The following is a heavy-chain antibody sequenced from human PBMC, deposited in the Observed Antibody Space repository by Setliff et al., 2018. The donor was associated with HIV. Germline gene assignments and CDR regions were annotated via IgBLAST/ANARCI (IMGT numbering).Heavy chain of an antibody. CDR1: GYTFTFYY. CDR2: IIPILGVA. Sequence: SVKVSCKASGYTFTFYYMHWVRQAPGQGLDWMGRIIPILGVANYAQRFQGKVTITADKSTSTAYMELTSLRFDDTAMYYCVRGVQSPPHYSYYYMDVWGEGTMVTAP. J-gene: IGHJ6*03. V-gene: IGHV1-69*04. D-gene: IGHD3-3*01. CDR3: VRGVQSPPHYSYYYMDV.